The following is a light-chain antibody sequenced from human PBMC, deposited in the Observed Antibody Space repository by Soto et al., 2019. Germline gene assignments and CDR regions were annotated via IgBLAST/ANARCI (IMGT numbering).Light chain of an antibody. CDR2: DND. J-gene: IGLJ2*01. Sequence: QPVLTQPPSVSAAPGQKVTISCSGSSSNIGNNYVSWYQQLPGTVPKLLIYDNDKRPSGIPDRFSGSKSGTSATLGITGLQTGDEADYYCGTWDSSLSVVVFGGGTKLTVL. V-gene: IGLV1-51*01. CDR3: GTWDSSLSVVV. CDR1: SSNIGNNY.